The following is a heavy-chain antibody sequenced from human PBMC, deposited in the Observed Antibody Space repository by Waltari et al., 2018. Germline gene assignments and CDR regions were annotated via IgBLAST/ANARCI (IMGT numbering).Heavy chain of an antibody. D-gene: IGHD3-16*01. J-gene: IGHJ4*02. V-gene: IGHV1-2*02. CDR1: GYTFSDYY. CDR2: INPNGGGT. Sequence: QVQLVQSGAEVKEPGASVKVSCEASGYTFSDYYIHWVRQAPGQGLEWMGWINPNGGGTIYAQKFQDRVTMTRDTSIRTVYMELSRLTSDDTAVFYCLRGANYASFRVDHWGQGTLITVSS. CDR3: LRGANYASFRVDH.